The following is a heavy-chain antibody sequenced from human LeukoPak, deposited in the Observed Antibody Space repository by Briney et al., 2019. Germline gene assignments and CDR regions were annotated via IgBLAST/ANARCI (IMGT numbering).Heavy chain of an antibody. J-gene: IGHJ3*02. CDR2: VYHSGST. CDR1: GDSISTNHW. V-gene: IGHV4-4*02. Sequence: SETLSLTCAVSGDSISTNHWWSWVRPPPGKGLEWIGEVYHSGSTNYNPSLKSRVTISVDKSKNLFSLKLTSVTAADTAVYYCARVGGWFFEEPNAFDIWGQGTMVTVSS. CDR3: ARVGGWFFEEPNAFDI. D-gene: IGHD6-19*01.